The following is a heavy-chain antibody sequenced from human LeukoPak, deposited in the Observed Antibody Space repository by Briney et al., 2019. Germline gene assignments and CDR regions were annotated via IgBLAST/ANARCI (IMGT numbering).Heavy chain of an antibody. D-gene: IGHD3-16*01. Sequence: GRSLRLSCAASGFTFSSYAMHWVRQAPGKGLEWVAVISYDGSNKYYADSVKGRFTISRDNSKNTLYLQMNSLRAEDTAVYYCARDLTPIYDYVWGSYPRGYYGMDVWGQGTTVTVSS. CDR1: GFTFSSYA. CDR2: ISYDGSNK. J-gene: IGHJ6*02. V-gene: IGHV3-30-3*01. CDR3: ARDLTPIYDYVWGSYPRGYYGMDV.